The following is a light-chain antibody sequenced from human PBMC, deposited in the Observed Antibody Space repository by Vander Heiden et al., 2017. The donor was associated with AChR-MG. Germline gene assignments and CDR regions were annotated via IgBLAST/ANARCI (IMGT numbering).Light chain of an antibody. CDR3: KQRSSWPLT. CDR1: RSVSTY. CDR2: DAS. J-gene: IGKJ4*01. V-gene: IGKV3-11*01. Sequence: EIVLTQSPATLSLSPGERATLSCRASRSVSTYLAWYQQKPGQAPRLLIYDASNRATGIPPRFSGSGSGTDFILTVSSLEPEDSAVYYCKQRSSWPLTFGGGTKVEIK.